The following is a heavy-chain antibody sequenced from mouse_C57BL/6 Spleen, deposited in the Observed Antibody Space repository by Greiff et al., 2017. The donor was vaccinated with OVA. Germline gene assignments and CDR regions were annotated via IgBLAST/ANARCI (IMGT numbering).Heavy chain of an antibody. V-gene: IGHV1-69*01. CDR1: GYTFTSYW. CDR3: ARCDYDEGY. CDR2: IDPSDSYT. J-gene: IGHJ2*01. Sequence: QVQLQQPGAELVMPGASVKLSCKASGYTFTSYWMHWVKQRPGQGLEWIGEIDPSDSYTNYNQKFKGKSTLTVDKSSSTAYMQLSSLTSEDSAVYYCARCDYDEGYWGQGTTLTVSS. D-gene: IGHD2-4*01.